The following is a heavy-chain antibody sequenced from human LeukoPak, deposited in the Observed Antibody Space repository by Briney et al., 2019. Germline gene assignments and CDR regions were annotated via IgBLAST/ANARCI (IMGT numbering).Heavy chain of an antibody. CDR2: IRRGGEGT. CDR1: GFTFSSFA. Sequence: GGSLRLSCAASGFTFSSFAMRWVRQAPGKELEWVSSIRRGGEGTYYAACVKGRFTVSGDNSKNTLNLQLNSLRAEDTAVYYCAKDAIGQYRPYYFDCWGQGTLVTVSS. V-gene: IGHV3-23*01. D-gene: IGHD3-16*02. J-gene: IGHJ4*02. CDR3: AKDAIGQYRPYYFDC.